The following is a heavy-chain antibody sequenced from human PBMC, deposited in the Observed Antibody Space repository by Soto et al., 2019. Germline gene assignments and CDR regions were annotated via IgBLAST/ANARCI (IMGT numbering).Heavy chain of an antibody. CDR1: GRSFSGYY. V-gene: IGHV4-34*01. J-gene: IGHJ5*02. Sequence: QVQLQQWGAGLLKPSETLSLTCAVYGRSFSGYYWSWIRQPPGKGLEWIGEINHSGSTNYNPSLKSRVTISVDTSKNQFSLKLSSVTAADTAVYYCARVWMVRGPNWFDPWGQGTLVTVSS. D-gene: IGHD3-10*01. CDR2: INHSGST. CDR3: ARVWMVRGPNWFDP.